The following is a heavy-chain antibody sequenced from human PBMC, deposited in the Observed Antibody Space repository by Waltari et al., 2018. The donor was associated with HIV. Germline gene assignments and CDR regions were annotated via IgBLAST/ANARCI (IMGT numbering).Heavy chain of an antibody. D-gene: IGHD3-9*01. Sequence: QVQLVASGGGVVQPGRSLILSCEGSGLHSRRYGRNCVRQASGKGLEWVAVISYDGSNKYYADSVKGRFTISRDNSKNTLYLQMNSLRAEDTAVYYCAKDTDLTGFFYYYGLDVWGQGTTVTVSS. CDR1: GLHSRRYG. J-gene: IGHJ6*02. V-gene: IGHV3-30*18. CDR2: ISYDGSNK. CDR3: AKDTDLTGFFYYYGLDV.